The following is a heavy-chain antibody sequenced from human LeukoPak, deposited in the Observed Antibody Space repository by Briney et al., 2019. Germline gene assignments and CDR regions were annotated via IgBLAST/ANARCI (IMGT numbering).Heavy chain of an antibody. D-gene: IGHD2-2*01. CDR3: ARAGTCSSTSCDGGIEY. Sequence: PGGSLRLSCAASGFAFSSYSMKWVRQAPGKGLEWVAFISTTSTYIYYADSVKGRFTVSRDNSKNLLYLQMDSLGVEDTAVYYCARAGTCSSTSCDGGIEYWGQGTLVTVSS. V-gene: IGHV3-21*06. J-gene: IGHJ4*02. CDR1: GFAFSSYS. CDR2: ISTTSTYI.